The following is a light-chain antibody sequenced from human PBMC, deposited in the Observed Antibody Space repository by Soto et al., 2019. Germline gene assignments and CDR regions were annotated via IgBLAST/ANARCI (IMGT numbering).Light chain of an antibody. V-gene: IGLV1-40*01. CDR3: SSYAGGNNWV. J-gene: IGLJ3*02. Sequence: QSVLTQPPSVSGAPGQRVTISCSGTSSSIGAGYEVHWYHQLPGTAPKLVVSGNGNRPSGVPDRLSASKSGTSASLAITGLQAEDEANYYCSSYAGGNNWVFGGGTKVTVL. CDR1: SSSIGAGYE. CDR2: GNG.